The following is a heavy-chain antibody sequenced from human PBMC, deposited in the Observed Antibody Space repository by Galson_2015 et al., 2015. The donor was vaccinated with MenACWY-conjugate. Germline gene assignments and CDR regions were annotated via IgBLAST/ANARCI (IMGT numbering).Heavy chain of an antibody. CDR2: IYPGDSDT. V-gene: IGHV5-51*03. D-gene: IGHD6-13*01. J-gene: IGHJ4*02. Sequence: QSGAEVKRPGESLKISCKGSGYSFTNYWIGWVRQMPGKGLEWMGIIYPGDSDTRYSPSFQGQVTISADKSINTAYLQWNSLRASGTAMYYCARPASGHSSSCDYWGQGTLVTVSS. CDR1: GYSFTNYW. CDR3: ARPASGHSSSCDY.